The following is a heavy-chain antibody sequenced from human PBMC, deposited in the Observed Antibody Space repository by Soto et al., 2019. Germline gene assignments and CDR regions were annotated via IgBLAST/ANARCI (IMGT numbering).Heavy chain of an antibody. D-gene: IGHD3-16*01. J-gene: IGHJ4*02. CDR2: VDGSGGDT. Sequence: GGSLRLSCAASGFTFSSHAMGWLRQAPGTGPEWVAFVDGSGGDTSYADSVKGRFTISRDNSDNSLFLDMNSLRAEDTGRYFCAKEIFAAAYTATSALDLWGQGTLVTVSS. CDR1: GFTFSSHA. CDR3: AKEIFAAAYTATSALDL. V-gene: IGHV3-23*01.